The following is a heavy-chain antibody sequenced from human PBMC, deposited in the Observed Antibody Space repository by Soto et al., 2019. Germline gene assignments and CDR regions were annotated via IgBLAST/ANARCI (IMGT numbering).Heavy chain of an antibody. CDR3: AQRCSSSDCPRNYHYAMDV. D-gene: IGHD2-2*01. J-gene: IGHJ6*02. CDR1: GGTFSNYA. CDR2: IIPIFGTV. V-gene: IGHV1-69*01. Sequence: QVQLVQSGAEVKKPGSSVKVSCKASGGTFSNYAIIWVRQAPGQGLEWVGGIIPIFGTVNNAQTFQGRVRITADESTSTAYMELSSLTSEDTAVYYCAQRCSSSDCPRNYHYAMDVWGQGTAVTVSS.